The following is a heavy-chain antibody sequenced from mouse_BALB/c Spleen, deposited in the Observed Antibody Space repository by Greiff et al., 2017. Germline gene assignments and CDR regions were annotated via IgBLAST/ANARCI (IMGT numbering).Heavy chain of an antibody. V-gene: IGHV2-9*02. Sequence: VQLQESGPGLVAPSQSLSITCTVSGFSLTSYGVHWVRQPPGKGLEWLGVIWAGGSTNYNSALMSRLSISKDNSKSQVFLKMNSLQTDDTAMYYCARERDDGYYPFAYWGQGTLVTVSA. D-gene: IGHD2-3*01. CDR1: GFSLTSYG. J-gene: IGHJ3*01. CDR3: ARERDDGYYPFAY. CDR2: IWAGGST.